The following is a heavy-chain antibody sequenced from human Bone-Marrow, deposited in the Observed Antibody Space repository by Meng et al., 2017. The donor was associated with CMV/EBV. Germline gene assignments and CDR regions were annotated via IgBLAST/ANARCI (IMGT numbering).Heavy chain of an antibody. CDR2: ISYDGSNK. CDR1: GFTFSSYA. Sequence: GESLKISCAASGFTFSSYAMHWVRQAPGKGLEWVAVISYDGSNKYYADSVKGRFTISRDNSKNTLYLQMNSLRAEDTAVYYCARASSGSAKWSADYWGQGTRVTVSS. CDR3: ARASSGSAKWSADY. J-gene: IGHJ4*02. V-gene: IGHV3-30*14. D-gene: IGHD1-26*01.